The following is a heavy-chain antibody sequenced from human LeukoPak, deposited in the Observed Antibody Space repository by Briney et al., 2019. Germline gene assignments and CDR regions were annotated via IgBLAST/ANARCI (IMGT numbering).Heavy chain of an antibody. V-gene: IGHV3-48*03. D-gene: IGHD4-17*01. CDR3: AKFAAPIYGVYVVIWFDY. Sequence: GGSLRLSCAASGFTFSSYEMNWVRQAPGKGLEWVSYISSSGSTIYYADSVKGRFTISRDKAKNSLYLQMNSLRAEDTAVYYCAKFAAPIYGVYVVIWFDYWGQGTLVTVSS. J-gene: IGHJ4*02. CDR1: GFTFSSYE. CDR2: ISSSGSTI.